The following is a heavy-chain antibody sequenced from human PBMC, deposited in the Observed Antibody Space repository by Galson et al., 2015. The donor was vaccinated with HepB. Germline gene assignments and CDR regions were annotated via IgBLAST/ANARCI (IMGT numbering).Heavy chain of an antibody. J-gene: IGHJ6*02. V-gene: IGHV4-34*01. CDR1: GGSFSGYY. Sequence: ETLSLTCAVYGGSFSGYYWSWIRQPPGKGLEWIGEINHSGSTNYNPSLKSRVTISVDTSKNQFSLKLSSVTAADTAVYYCARGRFTRREGSFWSGYYNKYGMDVWGQGTTVTVSS. D-gene: IGHD3-3*01. CDR2: INHSGST. CDR3: ARGRFTRREGSFWSGYYNKYGMDV.